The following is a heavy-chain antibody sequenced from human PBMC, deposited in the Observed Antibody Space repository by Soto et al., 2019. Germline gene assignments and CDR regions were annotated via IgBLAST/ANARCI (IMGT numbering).Heavy chain of an antibody. Sequence: SVKVSCKASGGTFSSYAISWVRQAPGQGLEWMGGIIPIFGTANYAQKFQGRVTITADESTSTAYMELSSLRSEDTAVYYFASVFGSLLGSLDYYYYYGMDVWGQGTTVTVSS. CDR1: GGTFSSYA. CDR3: ASVFGSLLGSLDYYYYYGMDV. J-gene: IGHJ6*02. V-gene: IGHV1-69*13. CDR2: IIPIFGTA. D-gene: IGHD3-10*02.